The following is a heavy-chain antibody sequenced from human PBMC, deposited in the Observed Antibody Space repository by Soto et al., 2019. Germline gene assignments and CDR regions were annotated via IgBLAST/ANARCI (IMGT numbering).Heavy chain of an antibody. D-gene: IGHD2-2*01. CDR2: ISGRGDSS. J-gene: IGHJ1*01. V-gene: IGHV3-23*01. CDR3: ANAYCSSTSCRAEYFQH. Sequence: GGSLRLSCAASGFTFSSYAMSWVRQAPGKGLEWVSAISGRGDSSYYADSVKGRFTISRDNSKNTLYLQMNSLRAEDTAVYYCANAYCSSTSCRAEYFQHWGQGTLVTVSS. CDR1: GFTFSSYA.